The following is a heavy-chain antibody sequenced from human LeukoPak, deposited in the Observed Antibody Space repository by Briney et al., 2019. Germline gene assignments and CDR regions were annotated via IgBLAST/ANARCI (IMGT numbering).Heavy chain of an antibody. CDR3: ARSYDGRGYFYYGVDV. V-gene: IGHV4-34*01. D-gene: IGHD3-16*01. CDR1: GGSFSGYY. CDR2: INHSGST. J-gene: IGHJ6*02. Sequence: PSETLSLTCAAYGGSFSGYYLSWIRQPPVKGLEWIGEINHSGSTNYNPSLKSRVTISVDTSKNQFSLKLSSVTAADKAVYFCARSYDGRGYFYYGVDVWGQGTTVTVSS.